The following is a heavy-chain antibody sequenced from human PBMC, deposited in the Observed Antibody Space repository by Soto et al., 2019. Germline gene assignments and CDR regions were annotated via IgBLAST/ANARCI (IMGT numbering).Heavy chain of an antibody. D-gene: IGHD4-17*01. J-gene: IGHJ6*02. CDR1: GFTFNTYH. CDR3: ARDGTTETTNYHYAMDV. V-gene: IGHV3-48*03. CDR2: IHSGGSRI. Sequence: EVQLVESGGGLVQPGGSLILSCAASGFTFNTYHMNWVRQAPGKGLEWVSYIHSGGSRIYYADSVKGRFTISRDNSKNSLFLQMNSLRAEDTAVYYCARDGTTETTNYHYAMDVWGHGTTVTVSS.